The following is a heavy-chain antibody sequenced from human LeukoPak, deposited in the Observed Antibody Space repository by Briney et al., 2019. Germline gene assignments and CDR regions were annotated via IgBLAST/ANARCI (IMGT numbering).Heavy chain of an antibody. Sequence: GASVKVSCKASGGTFSSYAISWVREAPVQGLLWMGRIIPILGIANYAQKFQDRVTITADKSTSTAYMELSSLRSEDTAVYYCARVANCSSTSCPVAEYFQHWGQGTLVTVSS. CDR2: IIPILGIA. D-gene: IGHD2-2*01. CDR3: ARVANCSSTSCPVAEYFQH. J-gene: IGHJ1*01. CDR1: GGTFSSYA. V-gene: IGHV1-69*04.